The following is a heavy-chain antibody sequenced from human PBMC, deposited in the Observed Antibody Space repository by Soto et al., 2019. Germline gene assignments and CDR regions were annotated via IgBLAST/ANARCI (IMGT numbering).Heavy chain of an antibody. J-gene: IGHJ4*02. V-gene: IGHV4-31*03. D-gene: IGHD2-2*01. CDR3: ARGTLV. CDR2: VSYTGNT. Sequence: QVQLQESGPGLMQPSQTLSLTCTVSGGSIGSGGYWWSWIRQHPGRGLEWIGFVSYTGNTQYNPSLKSRVNISVDPSTKQFPLKLSSVTAADTAVYYCARGTLVWGQGTLVTVSS. CDR1: GGSIGSGGYW.